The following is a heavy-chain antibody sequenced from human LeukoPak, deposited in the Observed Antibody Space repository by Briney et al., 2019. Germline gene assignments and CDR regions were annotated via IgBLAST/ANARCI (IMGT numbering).Heavy chain of an antibody. J-gene: IGHJ4*02. Sequence: PGGSLRLSCAASGFTFSSYSMNWVRQAPGKGLEWVSYISSSSSTIYYADSVKGRFTISRDNAKNSLYLQMNSLRAEDTAVYYCARAGSFRYYDFWSGYPRHFDYWGQGTLVTVSS. V-gene: IGHV3-48*01. CDR3: ARAGSFRYYDFWSGYPRHFDY. CDR2: ISSSSSTI. D-gene: IGHD3-3*01. CDR1: GFTFSSYS.